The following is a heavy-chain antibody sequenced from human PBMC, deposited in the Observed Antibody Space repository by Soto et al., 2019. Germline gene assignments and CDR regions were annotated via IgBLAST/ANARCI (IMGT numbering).Heavy chain of an antibody. CDR3: ARGHYYDTSGYYVFAAFDI. CDR2: MNPNSGNT. D-gene: IGHD3-22*01. Sequence: QVQLVQSGAEVKKPGASVKVSCKTSGYTFTSYDIDWVRQATGQGLEWMAWMNPNSGNTGYAQKFQGRVTVTRDTSTSTAYMELSGLRSEDTAVYYCARGHYYDTSGYYVFAAFDIWGQGTLVTVSS. CDR1: GYTFTSYD. J-gene: IGHJ3*02. V-gene: IGHV1-8*01.